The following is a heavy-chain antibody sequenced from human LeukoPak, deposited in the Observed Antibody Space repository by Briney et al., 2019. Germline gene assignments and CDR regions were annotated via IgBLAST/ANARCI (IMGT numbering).Heavy chain of an antibody. D-gene: IGHD5-18*01. V-gene: IGHV4-59*01. CDR2: IYYSGST. Sequence: SETLSLTCTVSGGSISSYYWSWIRQPPGKGLEWIAYIYYSGSTNYNPSLKSQVTISVDTSKNQFSLKLRSVTAADTAVYYCARTTEGGYTYGYFYYYYMDVWGKGTTVTISS. CDR1: GGSISSYY. J-gene: IGHJ6*03. CDR3: ARTTEGGYTYGYFYYYYMDV.